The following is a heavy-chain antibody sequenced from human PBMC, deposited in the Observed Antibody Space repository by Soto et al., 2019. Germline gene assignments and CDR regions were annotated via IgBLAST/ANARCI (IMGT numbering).Heavy chain of an antibody. CDR1: GGSISSGGYY. CDR2: IYYSGST. CDR3: ARDRRFGESKKFWYFDL. Sequence: QVQLQESGPGLVKPSQTLSLTCIVSGGSISSGGYYWSWIRQHPGKGLEWIGYIYYSGSTYYNPSLKSRVIISVDTSKNQFSLKLSSVTAADTAVYYCARDRRFGESKKFWYFDLWGRGTLVTVSS. J-gene: IGHJ2*01. V-gene: IGHV4-31*03. D-gene: IGHD3-10*01.